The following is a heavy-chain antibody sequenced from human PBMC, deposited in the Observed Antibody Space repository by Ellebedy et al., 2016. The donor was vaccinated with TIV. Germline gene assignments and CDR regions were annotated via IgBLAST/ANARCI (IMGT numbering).Heavy chain of an antibody. Sequence: GGSLRLSCTASGFTFSSLAMSWVRQAPGKGLEWVSAFSGSGGSTYYADSVRGRFTVSRDNSRNTLFLQMNSLTAEDTAVYYCAKDALRRDGYNYKFDYWGQGTLVTVSS. J-gene: IGHJ4*02. CDR3: AKDALRRDGYNYKFDY. D-gene: IGHD5-24*01. CDR1: GFTFSSLA. V-gene: IGHV3-23*01. CDR2: FSGSGGST.